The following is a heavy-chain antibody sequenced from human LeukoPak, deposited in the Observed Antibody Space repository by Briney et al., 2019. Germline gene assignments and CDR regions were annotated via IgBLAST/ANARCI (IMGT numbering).Heavy chain of an antibody. J-gene: IGHJ4*02. Sequence: GGSLRLSCAASGFTFSNAWMSWVRQAPGKGLEWVGRIKSKTDGGTTDYAAPVKGRFTISRDDSKNTLYLQMNSLKTEDTAVYYCTTIPPLYYDSSGYLFDYWGQGTLVTVSS. V-gene: IGHV3-15*01. D-gene: IGHD3-22*01. CDR1: GFTFSNAW. CDR3: TTIPPLYYDSSGYLFDY. CDR2: IKSKTDGGTT.